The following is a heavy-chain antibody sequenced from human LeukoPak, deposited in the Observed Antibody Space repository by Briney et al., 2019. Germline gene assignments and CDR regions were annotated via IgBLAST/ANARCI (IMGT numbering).Heavy chain of an antibody. CDR3: ARKALGGSSDHDAFDI. V-gene: IGHV3-21*01. CDR2: ISSASSYT. CDR1: GFTFSGYH. J-gene: IGHJ3*02. Sequence: GGSLRLSCAASGFTFSGYHMNWVRQAPGKGLEWVSSISSASSYTYHSDSVKGRFTISRDNAKNSLHLQMNSLRAEDTAVYFCARKALGGSSDHDAFDIWGQGTMVTVSS. D-gene: IGHD3-22*01.